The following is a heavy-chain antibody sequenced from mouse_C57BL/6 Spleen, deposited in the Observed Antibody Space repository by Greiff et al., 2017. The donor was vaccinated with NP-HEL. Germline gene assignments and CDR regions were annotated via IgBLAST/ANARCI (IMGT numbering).Heavy chain of an antibody. CDR3: ARDYGRRYCDY. V-gene: IGHV3-6*01. CDR1: GYSITSGYY. J-gene: IGHJ2*01. D-gene: IGHD1-1*01. CDR2: ISYDGSN. Sequence: DVQLQESGPGLVKPSQSLSLTCSVTGYSITSGYYWNWIRQFPGNKLEWMGYISYDGSNNYNPSLKNRISITRDTSKNQFFLKLNSVTTEDTATYYCARDYGRRYCDYWGQGTTLTVSS.